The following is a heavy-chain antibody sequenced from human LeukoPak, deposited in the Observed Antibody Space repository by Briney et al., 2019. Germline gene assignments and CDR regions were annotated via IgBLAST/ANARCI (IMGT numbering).Heavy chain of an antibody. CDR3: AKDKGSHSSSWYPLGYFDY. J-gene: IGHJ4*02. CDR2: ISYDGSNK. D-gene: IGHD6-13*01. Sequence: GRSLRLSCAASGFTFSSYGMHWVRQAPGKGLEWVAVISYDGSNKYYADSVKGRFTISRDNSKNTLYLQMNSLRAEDTAVYYCAKDKGSHSSSWYPLGYFDYWGQGTLVTVSS. CDR1: GFTFSSYG. V-gene: IGHV3-30*18.